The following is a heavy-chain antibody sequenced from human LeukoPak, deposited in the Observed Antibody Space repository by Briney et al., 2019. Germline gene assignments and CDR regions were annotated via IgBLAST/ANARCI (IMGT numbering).Heavy chain of an antibody. CDR1: GFTFGSYW. CDR3: ARADMVDY. Sequence: GGSLRLSCAASGFTFGSYWMSWVRQAPGKGLEWVANIKEDGSGKYYVDSVRGRFTISRDNAKNSLYLQMNSLRAEDTAIYYCARADMVDYWGQGTLVTVSS. J-gene: IGHJ4*02. D-gene: IGHD5-18*01. V-gene: IGHV3-7*05. CDR2: IKEDGSGK.